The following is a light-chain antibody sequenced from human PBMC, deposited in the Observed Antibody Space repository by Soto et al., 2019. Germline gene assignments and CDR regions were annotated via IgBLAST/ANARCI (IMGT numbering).Light chain of an antibody. CDR2: WAS. V-gene: IGKV4-1*01. CDR1: QSVLYSSNNKKY. J-gene: IGKJ2*01. Sequence: DIVVTQSPDSPAVSLGERATINCKSSQSVLYSSNNKKYLAWYQQRPGQPPKLLIYWASTRESGVPDRFSGSGSGTDFTLTITSLEAEDVAVYYCQQYESTPPTFGQGTKLEIK. CDR3: QQYESTPPT.